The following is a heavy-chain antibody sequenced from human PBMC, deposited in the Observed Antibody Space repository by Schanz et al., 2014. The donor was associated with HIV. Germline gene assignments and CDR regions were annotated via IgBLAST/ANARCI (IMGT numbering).Heavy chain of an antibody. V-gene: IGHV3-11*01. CDR1: GFSLGDYY. J-gene: IGHJ5*01. Sequence: QVQLVESGGGVVQPGRSLRLSCAASGFSLGDYYMSWIRQAPGKGLEWISYITNSGNRMNYADSVKGRFTTSRDNAKNSLYLQMNTLRADDTAVYYCARDKSNLGMDSWGQGTLVTVSS. CDR2: ITNSGNRM. CDR3: ARDKSNLGMDS.